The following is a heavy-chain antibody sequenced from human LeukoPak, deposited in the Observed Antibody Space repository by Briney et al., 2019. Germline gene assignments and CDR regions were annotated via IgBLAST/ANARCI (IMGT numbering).Heavy chain of an antibody. CDR1: GFTFSDYY. Sequence: PGGSLRLSCAASGFTFSDYYMSWIRQAPGKGLECVSYISSSGNTTYHADSVKGRCTISRDNAKNSRYLQMNILRAEDTAVYYCARETTVTTDRARYHWFDPWGQGNLVTVPS. V-gene: IGHV3-11*04. CDR3: ARETTVTTDRARYHWFDP. CDR2: ISSSGNTT. J-gene: IGHJ5*02. D-gene: IGHD4-17*01.